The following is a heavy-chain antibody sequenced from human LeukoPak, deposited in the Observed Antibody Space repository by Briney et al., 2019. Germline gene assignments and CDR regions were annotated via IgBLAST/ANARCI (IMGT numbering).Heavy chain of an antibody. CDR1: GFTFSSYW. V-gene: IGHV3-7*01. J-gene: IGHJ6*04. D-gene: IGHD3-10*02. Sequence: GGSLRLSCAASGFTFSSYWMSWVRQAPGKGLEWVANIRQDGNEKYYVDSVKGRFTISRDNAKNSLYLQMNSLRAEDTAVYYCAELGITMIGGVWGKGTTVTISS. CDR3: AELGITMIGGV. CDR2: IRQDGNEK.